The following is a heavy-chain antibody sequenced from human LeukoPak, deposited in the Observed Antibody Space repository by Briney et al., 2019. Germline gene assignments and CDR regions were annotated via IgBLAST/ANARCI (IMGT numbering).Heavy chain of an antibody. CDR3: ARMMYGDFVGCFDY. J-gene: IGHJ4*02. CDR2: IRWDDNK. CDR1: GFSLSTSGMC. Sequence: SGPTLEKPTQTLTLTCTFSGFSLSTSGMCVSWIRQPPGKALEWLALIRWDDNKYYSTSLKTRLTISKDTSKNQVVFTMTNMDPVDTATYYCARMMYGDFVGCFDYWGQGTLVTVSS. V-gene: IGHV2-70*01. D-gene: IGHD4-17*01.